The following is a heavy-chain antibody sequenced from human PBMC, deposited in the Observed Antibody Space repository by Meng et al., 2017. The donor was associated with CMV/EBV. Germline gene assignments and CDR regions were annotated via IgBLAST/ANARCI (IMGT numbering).Heavy chain of an antibody. V-gene: IGHV3-23*03. CDR2: IYSGGSST. J-gene: IGHJ6*02. CDR1: GFTFSSYA. CDR3: AKFYAAGLWYYYGMDV. Sequence: GESLKISCAASGFTFSSYAMSWVRQAPGKGLEWVSVIYSGGSSTYYADSVKGRFTISRDNSKNTLYLQMNSLRAEDTAVYYCAKFYAAGLWYYYGMDVWGQGTLVTVSS. D-gene: IGHD6-13*01.